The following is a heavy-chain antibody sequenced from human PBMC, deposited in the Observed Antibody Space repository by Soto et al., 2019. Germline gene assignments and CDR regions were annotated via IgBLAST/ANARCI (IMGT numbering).Heavy chain of an antibody. Sequence: GGSLRLSCAASGFTFSNYAMSWVRQAPGKGLEWVSGLSVSGGSTYYADSVRGRFTISRDISKNTLFLQMNSLRAEDTAVYYCAKRTGEVWKVFNFDSWGQGTLVTISS. CDR2: LSVSGGST. CDR3: AKRTGEVWKVFNFDS. D-gene: IGHD7-27*01. CDR1: GFTFSNYA. V-gene: IGHV3-23*01. J-gene: IGHJ4*02.